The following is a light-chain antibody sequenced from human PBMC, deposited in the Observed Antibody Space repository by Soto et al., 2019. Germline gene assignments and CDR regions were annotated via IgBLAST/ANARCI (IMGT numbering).Light chain of an antibody. V-gene: IGKV3D-20*02. CDR3: QQRYNWPLT. Sequence: EIVLTQSPGTLSLSPGERATLSCRASQSVSSNNLAWYQQRPGQAPRVVIYGASTRATGIPERFSGSGSGTDFTLTISRLEPEDFALYYCQQRYNWPLTFGGGTKVDIE. J-gene: IGKJ4*01. CDR1: QSVSSNN. CDR2: GAS.